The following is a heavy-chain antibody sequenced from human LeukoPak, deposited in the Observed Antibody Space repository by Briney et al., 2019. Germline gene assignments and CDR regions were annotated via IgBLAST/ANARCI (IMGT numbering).Heavy chain of an antibody. CDR2: INHSGST. V-gene: IGHV4-34*01. CDR1: GGSFSGYY. CDR3: ARDQDTAMVTVDFDY. D-gene: IGHD5-18*01. J-gene: IGHJ4*02. Sequence: PSETLSLTCAVYGGSFSGYYWSWIRQPPGKGLEWIGEINHSGSTNSNPSLKSRVTISVDTSKNQFSLKLSSVTAADTAVYYCARDQDTAMVTVDFDYWGQGTLVTVSS.